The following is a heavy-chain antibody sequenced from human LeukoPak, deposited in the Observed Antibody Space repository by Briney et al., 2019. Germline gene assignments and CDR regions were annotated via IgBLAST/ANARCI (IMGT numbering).Heavy chain of an antibody. CDR2: IIPMFGRT. CDR3: ARDQGLWFGELLPHGEYFQH. D-gene: IGHD3-10*01. CDR1: GGTFSGYA. V-gene: IGHV1-69*13. J-gene: IGHJ1*01. Sequence: SVKVSFKASGGTFSGYAFGWVRQAPGQGLDWMGRIIPMFGRTNYAQTCQGRVTITADESTSTAYMELTSLRSDDTAVYYCARDQGLWFGELLPHGEYFQHWGQGTLVTVSS.